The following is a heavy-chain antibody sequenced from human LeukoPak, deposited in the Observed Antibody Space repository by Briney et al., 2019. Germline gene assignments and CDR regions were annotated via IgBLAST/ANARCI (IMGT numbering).Heavy chain of an antibody. Sequence: PGGSLRLSCAASGFTFSSYGVHWVRQAPGKGLEWVAVIWYDGSNKYYADSVKARFTISRDNSKNTLYLQMNSLRAEDTAVYYCARDWSAGGSWFDPWGQGTLVTVSS. CDR1: GFTFSSYG. CDR3: ARDWSAGGSWFDP. CDR2: IWYDGSNK. J-gene: IGHJ5*02. D-gene: IGHD2-15*01. V-gene: IGHV3-33*01.